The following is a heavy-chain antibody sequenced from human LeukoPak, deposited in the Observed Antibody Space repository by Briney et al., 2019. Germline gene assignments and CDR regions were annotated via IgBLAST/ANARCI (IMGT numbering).Heavy chain of an antibody. D-gene: IGHD6-13*01. CDR3: ARDPASSSWFDF. V-gene: IGHV3-48*04. CDR1: GFTFSSYS. CDR2: ITASGGST. Sequence: GGSLRLSCAASGFTFSSYSMNWVRQAPGKGLEWVSYITASGGSTSYADSVKGRFTIFRDNAKNSLYLRMNSLRAEDTAVYYCARDPASSSWFDFWGQGTLVIVSS. J-gene: IGHJ4*02.